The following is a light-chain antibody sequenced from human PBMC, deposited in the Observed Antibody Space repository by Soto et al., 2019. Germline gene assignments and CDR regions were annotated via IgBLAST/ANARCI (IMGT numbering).Light chain of an antibody. Sequence: DIQMIQSTSTLSASVEDRVTITCRASQSISSRLAWYQQKPGKAPKFLIYDASSLESGVPSRFSGSGSGTEFTLTISGLQPDDFATYYCQQCKSYPWTFGQGTKVEIK. CDR1: QSISSR. CDR2: DAS. V-gene: IGKV1-5*01. CDR3: QQCKSYPWT. J-gene: IGKJ1*01.